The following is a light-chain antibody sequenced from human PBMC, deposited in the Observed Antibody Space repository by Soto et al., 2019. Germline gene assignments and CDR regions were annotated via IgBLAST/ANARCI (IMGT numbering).Light chain of an antibody. J-gene: IGKJ1*01. V-gene: IGKV2-28*01. CDR3: MQTLQTRT. CDR1: QSLVHSNGYNY. Sequence: DIVVTQSPLFLPVTPGEPASISCRSSQSLVHSNGYNYLDWYLQKPGQSPQVLIYMGSNRASGVPDRFSGSGSGTDFTQRINRVEAEDVGVYYCMQTLQTRTFGQGTKVEI. CDR2: MGS.